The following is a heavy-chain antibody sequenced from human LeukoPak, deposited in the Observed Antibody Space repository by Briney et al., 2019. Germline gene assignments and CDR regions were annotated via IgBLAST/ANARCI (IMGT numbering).Heavy chain of an antibody. V-gene: IGHV1-2*02. Sequence: ASVKVSCKASGYTFTGYYMHWVRQAPGQGLEWMGWINPNSGGTNYAQKFQGRVTMTSDTSISTASMELSSLRSDDPAVHYVSRDLVGYCSSDCCSIDFWGKGTLVTVSS. CDR3: SRDLVGYCSSDCCSIDF. CDR2: INPNSGGT. CDR1: GYTFTGYY. D-gene: IGHD2-2*01. J-gene: IGHJ4*02.